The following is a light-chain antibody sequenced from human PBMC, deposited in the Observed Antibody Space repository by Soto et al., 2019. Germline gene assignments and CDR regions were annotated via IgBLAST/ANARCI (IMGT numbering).Light chain of an antibody. CDR3: QHYNSYSEA. CDR2: KAS. Sequence: DIQMTQSPSTLSGSVGDRVTITCRASQTISSWLAWYQQKPGKAPKLLIYKASTLKSGVPSRFSSGRSGTKFSLTISSLQPDDFAIYYCQHYNSYSEAFGQGTKVELK. V-gene: IGKV1-5*03. CDR1: QTISSW. J-gene: IGKJ1*01.